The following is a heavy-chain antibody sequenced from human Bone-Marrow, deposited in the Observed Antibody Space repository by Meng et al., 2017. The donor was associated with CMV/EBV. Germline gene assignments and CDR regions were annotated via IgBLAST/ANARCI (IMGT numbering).Heavy chain of an antibody. CDR2: ISGGGTTI. D-gene: IGHD7-27*01. Sequence: GESLKISCTVSGFIFSTYEMNWVRLAPGKGLEWVSYISGGGTTIHYADSVKGRFTISRDNSKNTLYLQMNSLRAEDTAVYYCAKGSGKLGIVGSLDYWGQGTLVTVSS. CDR3: AKGSGKLGIVGSLDY. J-gene: IGHJ4*02. CDR1: GFIFSTYE. V-gene: IGHV3-48*03.